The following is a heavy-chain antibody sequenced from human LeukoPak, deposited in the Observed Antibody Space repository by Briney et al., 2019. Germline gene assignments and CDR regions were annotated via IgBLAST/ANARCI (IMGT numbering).Heavy chain of an antibody. V-gene: IGHV4-4*09. Sequence: SETLSLTCTVSGGSISSYYWSWIRQPPGKGLEWIGYIYTSGSTNYNPSLKSRVTISVDTSKNQFSLKLSSVTAADTAVYYCASATVTTPGLAFDYWGQGTLVTVSS. J-gene: IGHJ4*02. CDR2: IYTSGST. CDR3: ASATVTTPGLAFDY. D-gene: IGHD4-11*01. CDR1: GGSISSYY.